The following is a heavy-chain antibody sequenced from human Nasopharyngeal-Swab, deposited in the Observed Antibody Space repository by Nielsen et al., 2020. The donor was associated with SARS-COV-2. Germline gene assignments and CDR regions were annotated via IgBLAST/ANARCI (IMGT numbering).Heavy chain of an antibody. Sequence: SVKVSCKASGYRFTRYDINWVRQAPGQGLEWMGGIIVNLGMTKYAQKFKDSVIINADESTGTAYMELSSLRSEDTAVYYCATWGIGYGENAHATFDSWGQGTQVTVSS. J-gene: IGHJ4*02. CDR3: ATWGIGYGENAHATFDS. V-gene: IGHV1-69*10. CDR1: GYRFTRYD. CDR2: IIVNLGMT. D-gene: IGHD4-17*01.